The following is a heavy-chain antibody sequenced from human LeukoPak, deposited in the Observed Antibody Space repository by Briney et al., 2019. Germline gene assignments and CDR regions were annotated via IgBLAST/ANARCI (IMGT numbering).Heavy chain of an antibody. CDR1: GGSISSSSYY. D-gene: IGHD6-13*01. CDR3: ARVYEEQQLVLGKAFDI. CDR2: IYYSGST. V-gene: IGHV4-39*07. Sequence: TETLSLTCTVSGGSISSSSYYWGWIRQPPGKGLEWIGSIYYSGSTYYNPSLKSRVTISVDTSKNQFSLKLSSVTAADTAVYYCARVYEEQQLVLGKAFDIWGQGTMVTVSS. J-gene: IGHJ3*02.